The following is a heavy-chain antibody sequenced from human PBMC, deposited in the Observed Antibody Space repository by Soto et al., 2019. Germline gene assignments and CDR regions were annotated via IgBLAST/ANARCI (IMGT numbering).Heavy chain of an antibody. CDR1: GFTFTSYA. CDR3: TQDRGSRDWLTVN. V-gene: IGHV3-23*01. J-gene: IGHJ4*02. D-gene: IGHD3-9*01. Sequence: EVQLLESGGDLVQPGGSLRLSCAASGFTFTSYAMSWNRQAPGKGLEWVSDITGGGDNTYYADSVKGRFTISRDNSKNTPYLQMNSLRAEDTAFYYCTQDRGSRDWLTVNWGQGTLVTVSS. CDR2: ITGGGDNT.